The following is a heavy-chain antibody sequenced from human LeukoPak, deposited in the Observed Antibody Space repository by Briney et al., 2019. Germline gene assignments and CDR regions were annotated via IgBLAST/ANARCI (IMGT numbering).Heavy chain of an antibody. CDR1: GFTFIDYY. V-gene: IGHV3-11*04. Sequence: GGCLRLSCTASGFTFIDYYMSWFRQAPGKGLEWLSHISGSGRTIHYADSVKGRLTASRDTAKNSLYLQMNGLRAEDTAVYYCAKDLTGTYGFDFWGQGTMVTVSS. J-gene: IGHJ3*01. CDR3: AKDLTGTYGFDF. CDR2: ISGSGRTI. D-gene: IGHD7-27*01.